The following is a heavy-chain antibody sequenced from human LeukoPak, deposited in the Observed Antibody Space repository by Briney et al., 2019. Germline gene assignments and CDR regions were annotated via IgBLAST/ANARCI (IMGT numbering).Heavy chain of an antibody. CDR3: AILYYYDSSGYYPQAGYFDY. V-gene: IGHV5-51*01. CDR1: GYNFTNYW. Sequence: GESLKISCQGSGYNFTNYWIGWVRQMPGKGLEWMGIIYPGDSDTRYSPSFQGQVTISAEKSISTAYLQWSSLKASDTAMYYCAILYYYDSSGYYPQAGYFDYWGQGTLVTVSS. CDR2: IYPGDSDT. D-gene: IGHD3-22*01. J-gene: IGHJ4*02.